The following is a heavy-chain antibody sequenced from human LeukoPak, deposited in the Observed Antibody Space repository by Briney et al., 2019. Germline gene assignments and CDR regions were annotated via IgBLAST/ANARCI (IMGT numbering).Heavy chain of an antibody. CDR1: GFSISDYY. Sequence: TGGSLTLSCAASGFSISDYYMSWFRQAPGKGLEWVSNISPTGSYTNYADSVKGRFTISRDNVKKSLYLQMNSLRAEDTAVYYCARGRYSGTLWGQGTLVTVSS. D-gene: IGHD1-26*01. J-gene: IGHJ4*02. CDR2: ISPTGSYT. V-gene: IGHV3-11*05. CDR3: ARGRYSGTL.